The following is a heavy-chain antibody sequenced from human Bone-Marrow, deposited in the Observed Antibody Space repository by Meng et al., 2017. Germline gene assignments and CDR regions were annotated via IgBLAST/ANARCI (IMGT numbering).Heavy chain of an antibody. Sequence: QVQRQQWGAGLLKPSGTLSLTCAVYGGSFSGYYWGWSRQPPGKGLEWIGEINHSGSTNYNPSLKSRVTISVDTSKNQFSLKLSSVTAADTAVYYCARGRIAAAAALAYWGQGTLVTVSS. CDR1: GGSFSGYY. J-gene: IGHJ4*02. CDR2: INHSGST. D-gene: IGHD6-13*01. V-gene: IGHV4-34*01. CDR3: ARGRIAAAAALAY.